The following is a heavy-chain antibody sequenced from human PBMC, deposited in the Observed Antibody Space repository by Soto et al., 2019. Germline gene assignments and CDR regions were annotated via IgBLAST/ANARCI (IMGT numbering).Heavy chain of an antibody. Sequence: GGSLRLSCAASGFTFSNYAMSWVRQAPGKGLEWVSVIHGSGGSTYYADSVKGRFTISRDNSKNTLYLQMNSLRAEDTAVYYCARDVRKDFDYWGQGTLVTVSS. CDR1: GFTFSNYA. CDR3: ARDVRKDFDY. CDR2: IHGSGGST. V-gene: IGHV3-23*01. J-gene: IGHJ4*02.